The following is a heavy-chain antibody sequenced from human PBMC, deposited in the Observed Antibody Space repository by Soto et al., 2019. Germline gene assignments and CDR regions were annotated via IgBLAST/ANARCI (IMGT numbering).Heavy chain of an antibody. J-gene: IGHJ6*03. CDR2: ITGSTGTT. D-gene: IGHD2-2*01. CDR3: AKDTSSSPYYMDV. CDR1: GFTFSNFA. V-gene: IGHV3-23*01. Sequence: PGGSLRLSCAASGFTFSNFAMSWVRHAPGKGLEWVSEITGSTGTTYYADSVRGRFIISRDNSQNTLHLQMNSLRPDDTAVYYCAKDTSSSPYYMDVWGKGTTVTVSS.